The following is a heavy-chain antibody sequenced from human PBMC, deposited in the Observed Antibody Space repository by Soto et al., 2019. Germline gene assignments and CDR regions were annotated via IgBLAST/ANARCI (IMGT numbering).Heavy chain of an antibody. V-gene: IGHV3-13*01. D-gene: IGHD3-16*01. Sequence: AGGSLRLSCAASGCTFSSYDFHWVRQATGKGLEWVSGIGTAGDTYYAGSVKGRFIMSRENVKNSLYLQMNSLRAGDTAVYYCTRGADGFDYWGQGTLVTVSS. CDR2: IGTAGDT. J-gene: IGHJ4*02. CDR3: TRGADGFDY. CDR1: GCTFSSYD.